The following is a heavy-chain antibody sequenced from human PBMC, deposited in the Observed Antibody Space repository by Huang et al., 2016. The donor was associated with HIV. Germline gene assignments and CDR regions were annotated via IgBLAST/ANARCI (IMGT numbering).Heavy chain of an antibody. D-gene: IGHD3-10*02. Sequence: EVQLVESGGGLVQPGGSLRLSCAVSGFTFSDYWMKWVRQAPGKGLEWVANINRDGSEKKYVDSVRGRFTISRDNAKNSLYLQIITLRAEDTAVYYCVRVVYVRGYLLFDYWGQGSLVTVSS. V-gene: IGHV3-7*01. J-gene: IGHJ4*02. CDR2: INRDGSEK. CDR1: GFTFSDYW. CDR3: VRVVYVRGYLLFDY.